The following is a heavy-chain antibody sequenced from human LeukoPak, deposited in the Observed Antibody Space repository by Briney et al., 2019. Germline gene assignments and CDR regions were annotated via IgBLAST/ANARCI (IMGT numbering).Heavy chain of an antibody. CDR2: IYYSGST. V-gene: IGHV4-31*03. CDR1: GGSISSGGYY. CDR3: ARDMGWNGLVDS. Sequence: PSQTLSLTCTVSGGSISSGGYYWSWIRQHPGKGLEWIGYIYYSGSTYYNPSLKSRVTISVDTSKNQFSLKLSSVTAADTAVYYCARDMGWNGLVDSWGQGTLVTVSS. J-gene: IGHJ4*02. D-gene: IGHD1-1*01.